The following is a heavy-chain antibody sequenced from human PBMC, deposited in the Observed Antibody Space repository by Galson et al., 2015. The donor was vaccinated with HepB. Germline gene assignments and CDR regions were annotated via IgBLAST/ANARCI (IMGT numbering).Heavy chain of an antibody. J-gene: IGHJ6*03. V-gene: IGHV4-59*08. CDR2: NYYSGST. Sequence: SLTCTVSGGSISNYYWSWIRQPPGKGLEWIGYNYYSGSTDYNPSLKGRVTISVDRSKNQFSLKLSSVTAADTAVYYCARRGYYYYMDVWGKGTTVTVSS. CDR1: GGSISNYY. CDR3: ARRGYYYYMDV.